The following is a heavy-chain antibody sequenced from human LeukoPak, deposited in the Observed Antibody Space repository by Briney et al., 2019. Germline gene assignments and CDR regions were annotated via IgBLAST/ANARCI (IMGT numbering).Heavy chain of an antibody. D-gene: IGHD2-15*01. Sequence: PGGSLRLSCAASGFTFSSYAMHWVRQAPGKGLEWVAVISYDGSNKYYADSVKGRFTISRDNSKNTLYLQMNSLRAEDTAVYYCARDLVSGYCSGGSCYPGIYGYWGQGTLVTVSS. CDR1: GFTFSSYA. CDR3: ARDLVSGYCSGGSCYPGIYGY. J-gene: IGHJ4*02. CDR2: ISYDGSNK. V-gene: IGHV3-30*04.